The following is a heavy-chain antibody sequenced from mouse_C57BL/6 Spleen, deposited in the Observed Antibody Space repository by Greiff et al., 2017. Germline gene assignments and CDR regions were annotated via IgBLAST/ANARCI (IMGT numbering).Heavy chain of an antibody. CDR1: GYTFTSYW. Sequence: VQLQQPGAELVKPGASVKLSCKASGYTFTSYWMHWVKQRPGQGLEWIGMIHPNSGSTNYNEKFKSKATLTVDKSSSTAYMQLSSLTSEDSAVYYCARDYGSSYAGYFDYWGQGTTLTVSS. V-gene: IGHV1-64*01. CDR3: ARDYGSSYAGYFDY. D-gene: IGHD1-1*01. J-gene: IGHJ2*01. CDR2: IHPNSGST.